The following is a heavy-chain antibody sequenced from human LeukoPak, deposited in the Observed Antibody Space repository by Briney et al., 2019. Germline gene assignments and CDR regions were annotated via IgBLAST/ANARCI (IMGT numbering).Heavy chain of an antibody. CDR1: GFSFSVYW. V-gene: IGHV3-69-1*02. Sequence: PGGSLRLSCAASGFSFSVYWMHWVRQAPGKGLEWVSYIGTGDNKHYADSLKGRFTTSRDDAKNSLYLQMNSLKADDTAVYYCARERINCRGDCYDYWGQGTLVTVSS. D-gene: IGHD2-15*01. CDR3: ARERINCRGDCYDY. J-gene: IGHJ4*02. CDR2: IGTGDNK.